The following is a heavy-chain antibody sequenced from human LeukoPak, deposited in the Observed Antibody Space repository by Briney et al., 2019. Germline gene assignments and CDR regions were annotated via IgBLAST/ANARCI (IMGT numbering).Heavy chain of an antibody. V-gene: IGHV1-69*05. CDR2: IIPIFGTA. D-gene: IGHD3-10*01. Sequence: GSSVKVSCKASGGTFSSYAISWVRQAPGQGLEWMGRIIPIFGTANYAQKFQGRVTITTDESTSTAYIELSSLRSEDTAVYYCARDNPMVRGYYFDYWGQGTLVTVSS. J-gene: IGHJ4*02. CDR3: ARDNPMVRGYYFDY. CDR1: GGTFSSYA.